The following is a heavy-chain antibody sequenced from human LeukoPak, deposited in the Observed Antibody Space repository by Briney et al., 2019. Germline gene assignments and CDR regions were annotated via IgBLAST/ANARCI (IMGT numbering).Heavy chain of an antibody. CDR1: GFTFSSDA. J-gene: IGHJ4*02. CDR2: ISYDGSNK. CDR3: ARDRAGTYDY. Sequence: GGSLRLSCAASGFTFSSDAMHWVRQAPGKGLEWVAVISYDGSNKYYADSVKGRFTISRDNSKNTLYLQMNSLRAEDTAVYYCARDRAGTYDYWGQGTLVTVSS. V-gene: IGHV3-30-3*01.